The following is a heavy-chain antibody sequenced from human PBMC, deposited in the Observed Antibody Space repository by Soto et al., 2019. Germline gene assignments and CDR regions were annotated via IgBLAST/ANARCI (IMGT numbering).Heavy chain of an antibody. CDR3: ASYCSGGSCYSGRFDY. D-gene: IGHD2-15*01. CDR2: IIPIFGTA. Sequence: SVKVSCKASGGTFSSYAISWVRQAPGQGLEWMGGIIPIFGTANYAQKFQGRVTITADESTSTAYMELSSLRSEDTAVYYCASYCSGGSCYSGRFDYWGQGTLVPVSS. J-gene: IGHJ4*02. V-gene: IGHV1-69*13. CDR1: GGTFSSYA.